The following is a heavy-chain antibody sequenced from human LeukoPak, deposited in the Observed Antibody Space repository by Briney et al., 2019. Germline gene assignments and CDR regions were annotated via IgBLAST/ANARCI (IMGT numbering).Heavy chain of an antibody. CDR2: IYYSGST. CDR1: GGSISSGGYS. CDR3: ATQLGDDAFDI. D-gene: IGHD6-13*01. Sequence: PSETLPLTCAVSGGSISSGGYSWSWIRQPPGKGLEWIGYIYYSGSTYYNPSLKSRVTISVDTSKNQFSLKLSSVTAADTAVYYCATQLGDDAFDIWGQGTMVTVSS. J-gene: IGHJ3*02. V-gene: IGHV4-30-4*07.